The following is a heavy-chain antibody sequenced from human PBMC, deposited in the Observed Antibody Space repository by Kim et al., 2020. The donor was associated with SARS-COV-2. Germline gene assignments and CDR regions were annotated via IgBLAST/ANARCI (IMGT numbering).Heavy chain of an antibody. CDR2: ISYDGSNK. D-gene: IGHD3-10*01. CDR1: GFTFSSYG. J-gene: IGHJ6*02. Sequence: GGSLRLSCAASGFTFSSYGMHWVRQAPGKGLEWVAVISYDGSNKYYADSVKGRFTISRDNSKNTLYLQMNSLRAEDTAVYYCANGGGGSGSYVWYYYYGMDVWGQGTTVTVSS. V-gene: IGHV3-30*18. CDR3: ANGGGGSGSYVWYYYYGMDV.